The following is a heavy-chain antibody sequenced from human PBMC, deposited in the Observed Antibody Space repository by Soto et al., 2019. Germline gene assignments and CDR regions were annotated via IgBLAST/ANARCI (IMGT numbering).Heavy chain of an antibody. Sequence: EVQLVESGGGLVKPGGSLRLSCPASGFTFSSYSMNWVRQAPGKGLEWVSSISSSSSYIYYADSVKGRFTISRDNAKNSLYLQMNSLRAEDTAVYYCAREKGNIVVVPADIPAFDIWGQGTMVTVSS. CDR3: AREKGNIVVVPADIPAFDI. J-gene: IGHJ3*02. V-gene: IGHV3-21*01. CDR2: ISSSSSYI. D-gene: IGHD2-2*01. CDR1: GFTFSSYS.